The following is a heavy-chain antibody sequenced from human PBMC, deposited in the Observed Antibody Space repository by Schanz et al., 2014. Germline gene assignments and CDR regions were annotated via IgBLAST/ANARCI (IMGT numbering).Heavy chain of an antibody. D-gene: IGHD2-8*01. Sequence: QLQLQESGPGLVKPSETLSLTCTVSGASISGSSDYWGWIRQSPGKGLEWIGYIYHSGSPIYNPSRESRVTMSVATSKNQFSLKLSYVTAADTAVYYCAREWSSFDYWGQGTLVTVSS. V-gene: IGHV4-61*05. CDR1: GASISGSSDY. J-gene: IGHJ4*02. CDR2: IYHSGSP. CDR3: AREWSSFDY.